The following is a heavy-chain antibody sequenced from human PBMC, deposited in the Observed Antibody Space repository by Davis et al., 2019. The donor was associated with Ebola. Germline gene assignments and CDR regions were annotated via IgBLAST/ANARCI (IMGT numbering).Heavy chain of an antibody. CDR3: ARDFVVVPAAHGSGFDY. CDR1: GFTFSSYS. V-gene: IGHV3-21*01. Sequence: GESLKISCAASGFTFSSYSMNWVRQAPGKGLEWVSSISSSSSYIYYADSVKGRFTISRDNAKNSLYLQMNSLRAEDTAVYYCARDFVVVPAAHGSGFDYWGQGTLVTVSS. CDR2: ISSSSSYI. D-gene: IGHD2-2*01. J-gene: IGHJ4*02.